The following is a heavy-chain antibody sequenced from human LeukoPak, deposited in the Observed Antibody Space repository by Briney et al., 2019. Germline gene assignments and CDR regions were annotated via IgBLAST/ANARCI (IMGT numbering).Heavy chain of an antibody. CDR2: INPSGGST. CDR1: GYTFTSYY. V-gene: IGHV1-46*01. D-gene: IGHD2-2*01. J-gene: IGHJ4*02. Sequence: ASVKVSCKASGYTFTSYYMHWVRQAPGQGLEWMGIINPSGGSTSYARKFQGRVTMTRDTSISTAYMELTRLRFDDTAVFYCATSRGGTSFDYWGQGTLVTVSS. CDR3: ATSRGGTSFDY.